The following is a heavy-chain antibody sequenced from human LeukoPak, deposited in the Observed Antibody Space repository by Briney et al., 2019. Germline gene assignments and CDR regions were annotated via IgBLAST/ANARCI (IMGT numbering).Heavy chain of an antibody. CDR2: ISAYNGNT. V-gene: IGHV1-18*01. CDR1: GGTFSSYA. CDR3: ARAPSGSYYIWFDP. D-gene: IGHD1-26*01. Sequence: ASVKVSCKASGGTFSSYAISWVRQAPGQGLEWMGWISAYNGNTNYAQKLQGRVTMTTDTSTSTAYMELRSLRSDDTAVYYCARAPSGSYYIWFDPWGQGTLVTVSS. J-gene: IGHJ5*02.